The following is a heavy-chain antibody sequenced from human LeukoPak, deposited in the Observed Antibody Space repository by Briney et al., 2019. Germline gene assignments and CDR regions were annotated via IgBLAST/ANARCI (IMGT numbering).Heavy chain of an antibody. D-gene: IGHD5-18*01. Sequence: ASVKVSCKVSGYTLTELSMHWVRQAPGKGLEWMGGFDPEDGETIYAQKFQGRVTMTEDTSTDTAYMELSSLRSEDTAVYYCATMRYSYGSWYYYYGMDVWGQGTTVTVSS. V-gene: IGHV1-24*01. J-gene: IGHJ6*02. CDR1: GYTLTELS. CDR2: FDPEDGET. CDR3: ATMRYSYGSWYYYYGMDV.